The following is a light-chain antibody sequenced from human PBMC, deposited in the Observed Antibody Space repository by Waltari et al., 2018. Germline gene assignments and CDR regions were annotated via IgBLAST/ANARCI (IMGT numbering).Light chain of an antibody. CDR1: QSVTRT. V-gene: IGKV3-20*01. CDR3: QKYGTLPAT. CDR2: DAS. J-gene: IGKJ1*01. Sequence: EIVLTQSPGTLSLSPGERATLFCRASQSVTRTLAWYQQNTSQAPRLLIYDASSRSTGIPGRFSGSGYGTDFRLTISRLETEDFAVYYCQKYGTLPATCGQGTKVEIK.